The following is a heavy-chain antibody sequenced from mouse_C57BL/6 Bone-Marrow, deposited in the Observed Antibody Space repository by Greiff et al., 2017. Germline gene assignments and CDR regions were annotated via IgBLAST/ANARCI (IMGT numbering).Heavy chain of an antibody. CDR1: GYTFTSYW. CDR3: TRSGLYYGSSYENYAMDY. J-gene: IGHJ4*01. Sequence: EVKLQESGTVLARPGASVKMSCKTSGYTFTSYWMHWVKQRPGPGLEWIGAIYPGNSDTSYNQKFKGKAKLTAVTSASTAYMELSSLTNEDSAVYYCTRSGLYYGSSYENYAMDYWGQGTSVTASS. D-gene: IGHD1-1*01. V-gene: IGHV1-5*01. CDR2: IYPGNSDT.